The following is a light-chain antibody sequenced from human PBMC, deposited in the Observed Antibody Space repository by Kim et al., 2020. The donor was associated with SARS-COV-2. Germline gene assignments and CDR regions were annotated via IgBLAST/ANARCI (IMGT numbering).Light chain of an antibody. CDR2: DAS. Sequence: GDKFTLTCQASRDISNYLNWYQQKPGKAPKLLIYDASNLETGVPSRFSGSGSGTGGTNFSLSIDSLQPEDIGTYYCQQNDNLPVTFGGGTKVDI. CDR3: QQNDNLPVT. J-gene: IGKJ4*01. V-gene: IGKV1-33*01. CDR1: RDISNY.